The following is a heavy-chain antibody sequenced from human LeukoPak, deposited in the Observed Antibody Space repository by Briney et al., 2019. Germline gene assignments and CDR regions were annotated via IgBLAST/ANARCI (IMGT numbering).Heavy chain of an antibody. J-gene: IGHJ4*02. V-gene: IGHV4-38-2*02. CDR2: IYHGGST. Sequence: PSETLSLTCTVSGYSISSGYCWAWIRRPPGKGLEWIGSIYHGGSTYYNPSLKSRVTMSVDTSKNQFSLRLSSVTAADTAVYYCARSRYYFDYWGQGTLVTVSS. CDR3: ARSRYYFDY. CDR1: GYSISSGYC.